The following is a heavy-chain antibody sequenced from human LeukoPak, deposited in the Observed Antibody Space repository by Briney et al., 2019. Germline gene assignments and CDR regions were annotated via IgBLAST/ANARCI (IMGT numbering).Heavy chain of an antibody. V-gene: IGHV3-9*01. D-gene: IGHD6-19*01. CDR2: ISWNSGSI. J-gene: IGHJ4*02. Sequence: GGSLRLSCAASGFTFDDYGMHWVRQAPGKGLEWVSGISWNSGSIGYADSVKGRFTISRDNAKNSLCLQMNSLRVEDTALYYCAKKASGWFFDYWGQGTLVTVSS. CDR3: AKKASGWFFDY. CDR1: GFTFDDYG.